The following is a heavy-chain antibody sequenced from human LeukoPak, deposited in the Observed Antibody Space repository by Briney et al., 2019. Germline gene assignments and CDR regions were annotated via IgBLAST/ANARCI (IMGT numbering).Heavy chain of an antibody. CDR3: ARGDYDILTGLYYFDY. J-gene: IGHJ4*02. CDR2: ISSSSSYI. D-gene: IGHD3-9*01. Sequence: GGSLRLSCAASGFTFSSYSMNWVRQAPGKGLEWGSSISSSSSYIYYADAVKGRFTISRDNAKNSLYLQMNSLRAEDTAVYYCARGDYDILTGLYYFDYWGQGTLVTVSS. V-gene: IGHV3-21*01. CDR1: GFTFSSYS.